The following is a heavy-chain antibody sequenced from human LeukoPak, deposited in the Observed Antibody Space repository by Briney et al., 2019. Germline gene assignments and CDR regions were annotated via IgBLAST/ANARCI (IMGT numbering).Heavy chain of an antibody. CDR3: ARFNSSGYYRLYYYYYYMDV. V-gene: IGHV4-34*01. Sequence: SETLSLTCAVYGGSFSVYYWSWIRQPPGKGLEWIGEINHSGSTNYNPSLKSRVTISVDTSKNQFSLKLSSVTAADTAVYYCARFNSSGYYRLYYYYYYMDVWGKGTTVTVSS. J-gene: IGHJ6*03. CDR2: INHSGST. CDR1: GGSFSVYY. D-gene: IGHD3-22*01.